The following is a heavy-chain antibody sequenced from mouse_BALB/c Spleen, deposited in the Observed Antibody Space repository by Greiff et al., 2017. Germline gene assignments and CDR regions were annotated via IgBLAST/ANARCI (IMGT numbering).Heavy chain of an antibody. Sequence: DVQLQESGAELVKPGASVKLSCTASGFNIKDTYMHWVKQRPEQGLEWIGRIDPANGNTKYDPKFQGKATITADTSSNTAYLQLSSLTSEDTAVYYCARSEGLYYGNGLAYWGQGTLVTVSA. D-gene: IGHD2-1*01. CDR1: GFNIKDTY. CDR2: IDPANGNT. CDR3: ARSEGLYYGNGLAY. J-gene: IGHJ3*01. V-gene: IGHV14-3*02.